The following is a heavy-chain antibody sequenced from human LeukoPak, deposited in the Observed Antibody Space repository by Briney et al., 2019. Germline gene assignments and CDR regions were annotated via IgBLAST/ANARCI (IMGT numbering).Heavy chain of an antibody. CDR3: ARNSQAAFDI. Sequence: GGSLRLSCAASGFTFTRYWMSWVRQAPGKGLEWVANIYEDGGEKDYVDSVKGRSTISRDNAKNSLYLQMNSLRGEDTAVYYCARNSQAAFDIWGQGTMVTVSS. D-gene: IGHD2/OR15-2a*01. V-gene: IGHV3-7*04. CDR2: IYEDGGEK. CDR1: GFTFTRYW. J-gene: IGHJ3*02.